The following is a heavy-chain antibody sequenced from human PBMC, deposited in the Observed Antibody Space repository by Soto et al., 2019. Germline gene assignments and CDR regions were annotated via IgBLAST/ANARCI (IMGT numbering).Heavy chain of an antibody. CDR2: INHSGST. Sequence: KSSETLSLTCAVYGGSFSGYYWSWIRQPPGKGLEWIGEINHSGSTNYNPSLKSRVTISVDTSKNQFSLKLSSVTAADTAVYYCAGGSFFAMVREIRYFDYWGQGTMVTVSS. V-gene: IGHV4-34*01. J-gene: IGHJ4*02. CDR3: AGGSFFAMVREIRYFDY. D-gene: IGHD3-10*01. CDR1: GGSFSGYY.